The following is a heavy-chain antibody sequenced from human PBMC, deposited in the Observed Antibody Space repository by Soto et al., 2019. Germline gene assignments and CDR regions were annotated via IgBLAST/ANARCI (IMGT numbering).Heavy chain of an antibody. CDR1: GGTFSSYT. J-gene: IGHJ4*02. D-gene: IGHD6-19*01. CDR3: AGGYSSGWYYFDY. Sequence: QVQLVQSGAEVKKPGSSVKVSCKASGGTFSSYTISWVRQAPGQGLEWMGRIIPILGIANYAQKFQGRVTITAEKSTSTAYMELSSLRSEDTAVYYCAGGYSSGWYYFDYWGQGTLVTVSS. CDR2: IIPILGIA. V-gene: IGHV1-69*02.